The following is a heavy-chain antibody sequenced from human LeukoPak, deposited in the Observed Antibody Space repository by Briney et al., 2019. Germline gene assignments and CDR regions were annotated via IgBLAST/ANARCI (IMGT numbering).Heavy chain of an antibody. D-gene: IGHD5-18*01. CDR3: AGYSYGYDAFDI. V-gene: IGHV1-18*01. Sequence: ASVKVSCKASGYTLTNNGITWVRQAPGQGLEWMGWISAYTGNTNYAQKLQGRVTMTTDTSTSTAYMELRSLRSDDTAVYYCAGYSYGYDAFDIWGQGKMVTVSS. CDR2: ISAYTGNT. CDR1: GYTLTNNG. J-gene: IGHJ3*02.